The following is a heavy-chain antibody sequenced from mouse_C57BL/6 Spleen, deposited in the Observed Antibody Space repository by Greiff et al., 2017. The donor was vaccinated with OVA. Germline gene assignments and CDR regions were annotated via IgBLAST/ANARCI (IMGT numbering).Heavy chain of an antibody. CDR3: ARKGYYSNYEDAMDY. V-gene: IGHV1-18*01. Sequence: VQLQQSGPELVKPGASVKIPCKASGYTFTDYNMDWVKQSHGKSLEWIGDINPNNGGTIYNQKFKGKATLTVDTSSSTAYMELRSLTSDDTAVYYCARKGYYSNYEDAMDYWGQGTSVTVSS. J-gene: IGHJ4*01. CDR1: GYTFTDYN. D-gene: IGHD2-5*01. CDR2: INPNNGGT.